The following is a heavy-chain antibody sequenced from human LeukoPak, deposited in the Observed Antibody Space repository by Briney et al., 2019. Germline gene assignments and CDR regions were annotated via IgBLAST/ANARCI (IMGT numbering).Heavy chain of an antibody. Sequence: GASVKVSCKASGGTFSSYTISWVRQAPGQGLEWMGRIIPILGIANYAQKFQGRVTITADKSTSTAYMELSSLRSEDTAVYYCARVPHPSGYPYYFDYWGQGTLVTVSS. CDR1: GGTFSSYT. J-gene: IGHJ4*02. V-gene: IGHV1-69*02. CDR3: ARVPHPSGYPYYFDY. D-gene: IGHD3-22*01. CDR2: IIPILGIA.